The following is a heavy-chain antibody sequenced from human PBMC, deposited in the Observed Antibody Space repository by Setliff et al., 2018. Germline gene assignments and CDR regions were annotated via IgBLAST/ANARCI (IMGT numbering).Heavy chain of an antibody. J-gene: IGHJ4*02. D-gene: IGHD2-2*01. CDR3: ARRPGWVVIPPATANFDY. CDR2: ISASNGDT. CDR1: GYTFTNYG. V-gene: IGHV1-18*01. Sequence: GASVKVSCKTSGYTFTNYGISWVRQAPGQGLELMGWISASNGDTNYAQKLQGRVTMTTDTSTSTAYMELRSLRSDDTAVYYCARRPGWVVIPPATANFDYWGQGTLGTVSS.